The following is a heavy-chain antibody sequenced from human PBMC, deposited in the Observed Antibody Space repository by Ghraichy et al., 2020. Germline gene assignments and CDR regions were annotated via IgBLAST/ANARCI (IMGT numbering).Heavy chain of an antibody. Sequence: GGSLRLSCAASGFTFSSYSMNWVRQAPGKGLEWVSYISSSSSTIYYADSVKGRFTISRDNAKNSLYLQMNSLRDEDTAVYYCARETEIAGGYNPYFDYWGQGTLVTVSS. J-gene: IGHJ4*02. CDR2: ISSSSSTI. CDR3: ARETEIAGGYNPYFDY. V-gene: IGHV3-48*02. D-gene: IGHD5-24*01. CDR1: GFTFSSYS.